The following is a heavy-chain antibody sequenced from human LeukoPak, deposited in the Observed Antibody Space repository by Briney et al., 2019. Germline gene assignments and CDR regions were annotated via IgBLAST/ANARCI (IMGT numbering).Heavy chain of an antibody. CDR1: GFTFGSYG. D-gene: IGHD3-10*01. CDR3: AKDIGSYYDY. Sequence: GGSLRLSCAASGFTFGSYGMHWVRQAPGKGLEWVAVISSDGRNKYYADSVKGRFTISRDNSKNTLYLEMNSLRAEDTAVYYCAKDIGSYYDYWGQGNLVTVSS. CDR2: ISSDGRNK. V-gene: IGHV3-30*18. J-gene: IGHJ4*02.